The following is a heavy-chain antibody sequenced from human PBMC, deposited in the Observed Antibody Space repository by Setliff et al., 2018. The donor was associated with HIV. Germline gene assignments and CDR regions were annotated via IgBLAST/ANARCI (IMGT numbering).Heavy chain of an antibody. CDR1: GFTFTDYS. CDR2: FDGRGGYI. D-gene: IGHD3-16*01. CDR3: ARGGITVGGYTLVGDRLWDH. V-gene: IGHV3-21*01. Sequence: GGSLRLSCEASGFTFTDYSMNWVRQAPGKGLEWVSSFDGRGGYIHYADSVKGRFTISRDNAQNSVTLQMNRLRPDDTAMYYCARGGITVGGYTLVGDRLWDHWGQGTPVTVSS. J-gene: IGHJ4*02.